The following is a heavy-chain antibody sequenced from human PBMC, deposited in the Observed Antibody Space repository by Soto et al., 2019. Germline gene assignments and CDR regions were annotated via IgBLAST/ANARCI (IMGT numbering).Heavy chain of an antibody. D-gene: IGHD6-6*01. CDR3: AKRSSSSTFDY. V-gene: IGHV3-23*01. Sequence: LRLSCAASRFTFSSYAMSWVRQAPGKGLEWVSVISGSDDSTYYADSVKGRFTISRDNSKNTLYLQMNSLRAEDTAVYYCAKRSSSSTFDYWGQGTLVTVSS. CDR1: RFTFSSYA. J-gene: IGHJ4*02. CDR2: ISGSDDST.